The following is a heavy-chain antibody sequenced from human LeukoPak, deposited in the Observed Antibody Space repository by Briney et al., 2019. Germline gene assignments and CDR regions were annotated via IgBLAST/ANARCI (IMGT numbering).Heavy chain of an antibody. CDR2: ITSSGNT. J-gene: IGHJ4*02. D-gene: IGHD2-15*01. V-gene: IGHV3-23*01. CDR1: GCSFSSFA. CDR3: AKEAYCSGGSCYGRD. Sequence: PGGSLRLSCAASGCSFSSFAMSWVRQAPGKGLEWVSTITSSGNTYYADSVKGRVTISRDNSRNTLYLQMNTLRADDTAVYYCAKEAYCSGGSCYGRDWGQGTLLTVSS.